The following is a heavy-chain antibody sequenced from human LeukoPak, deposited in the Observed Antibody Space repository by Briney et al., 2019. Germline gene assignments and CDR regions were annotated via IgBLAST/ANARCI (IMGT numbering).Heavy chain of an antibody. D-gene: IGHD3-3*01. CDR2: ISYDGNNK. V-gene: IGHV3-30*01. J-gene: IGHJ4*02. CDR3: ASGGFYDFWSGYYTPFDY. CDR1: GFTFSARA. Sequence: GGSLRLSCAASGFTFSARAMHWVRQAPGKGLEWVAVISYDGNNKYYADSVKGRFTISRDNSKNTLYLQMNSLRVEDTAMYYCASGGFYDFWSGYYTPFDYWGQGTLVTVSS.